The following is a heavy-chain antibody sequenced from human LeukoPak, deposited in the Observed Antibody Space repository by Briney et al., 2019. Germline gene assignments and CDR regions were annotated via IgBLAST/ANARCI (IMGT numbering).Heavy chain of an antibody. CDR3: ARDARRRYCSTASCYRGWFDP. D-gene: IGHD2-2*01. CDR2: IIPIFGTA. Sequence: GASVKVSCKASRGTFSSNGISWVRQAPGQGLEWMGGIIPIFGTANYAQKFQGRVTITADESTSTAYMELSSLRSEDTAVYFCARDARRRYCSTASCYRGWFDPWGQGTLVTVSS. J-gene: IGHJ5*02. V-gene: IGHV1-69*13. CDR1: RGTFSSNG.